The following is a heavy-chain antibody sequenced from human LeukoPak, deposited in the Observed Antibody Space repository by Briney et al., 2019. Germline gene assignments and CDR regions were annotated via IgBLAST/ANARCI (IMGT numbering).Heavy chain of an antibody. V-gene: IGHV1-2*02. CDR2: INPNSGGT. CDR1: GYTFTSYD. D-gene: IGHD3-22*01. J-gene: IGHJ4*02. CDR3: ARGYYDSSGYYGFDY. Sequence: ASVKVSCKASGYTFTSYDINWVRQAPGQGLEWMGWINPNSGGTNYAQKFQGRVTMTRDTSISTAYMELSRLRSDDTAVYYCARGYYDSSGYYGFDYWGQGTLVTVSS.